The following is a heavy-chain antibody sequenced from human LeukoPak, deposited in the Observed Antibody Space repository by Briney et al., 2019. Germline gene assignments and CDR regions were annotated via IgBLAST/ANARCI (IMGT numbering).Heavy chain of an antibody. J-gene: IGHJ6*04. V-gene: IGHV4-61*01. CDR1: GGSVSSARYY. Sequence: SETLSLTCTVSGGSVSSARYYWSWIRQPPGRGLEWIGEIYYSGSNNYNPSLKSRVTISVDTSKNQFSLKLSSVTAADTAVYYCARDNPPKIDCSGGSCDHSAYYYYHYGMDVWGKGTTVTVSS. CDR3: ARDNPPKIDCSGGSCDHSAYYYYHYGMDV. D-gene: IGHD2-15*01. CDR2: IYYSGSN.